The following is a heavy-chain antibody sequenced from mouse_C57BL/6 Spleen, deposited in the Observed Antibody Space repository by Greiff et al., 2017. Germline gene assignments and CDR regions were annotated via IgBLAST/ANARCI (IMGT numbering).Heavy chain of an antibody. V-gene: IGHV1-80*01. D-gene: IGHD4-1*01. CDR1: GYAFRSYW. CDR2: IYPGDGDT. CDR3: ARKATGLYYYAMDY. Sequence: QVQLQQSGAELVKPGASVKISCKASGYAFRSYWMNWVKQRPGKGLEWIGQIYPGDGDTNYNGKFKGKATLTADKSSSTAYMQLSSLTSEDSAVYFCARKATGLYYYAMDYWGQGTSVTVSS. J-gene: IGHJ4*01.